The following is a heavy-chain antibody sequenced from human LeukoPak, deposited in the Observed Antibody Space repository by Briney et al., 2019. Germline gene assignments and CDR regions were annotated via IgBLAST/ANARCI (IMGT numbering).Heavy chain of an antibody. J-gene: IGHJ3*02. CDR1: GFSLRNYW. CDR3: AGAWSRVDGFDI. V-gene: IGHV3-7*01. CDR2: INQDGSEK. D-gene: IGHD2-8*02. Sequence: GGSLRLSCAASGFSLRNYWMSWVRQAPGKELEWVANINQDGSEKYYVDSVKGRFTISRDNAKNSVYLQMNSLRVEDTAVYYCAGAWSRVDGFDIWGQGTMVTVSS.